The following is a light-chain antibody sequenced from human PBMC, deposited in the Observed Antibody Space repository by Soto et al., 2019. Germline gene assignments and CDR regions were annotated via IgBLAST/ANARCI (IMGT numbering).Light chain of an antibody. CDR2: KAS. CDR3: QHYNSYLET. CDR1: QFISKS. V-gene: IGKV1-5*03. Sequence: DIQITQSPSTLSAFVGDRVTITCRASQFISKSLAWYQQKPGKAPKLLIYKASSLESGVPSRFSGSASGTEFTLTISSLQPDDFATYYCQHYNSYLETFGQGTKVEIK. J-gene: IGKJ1*01.